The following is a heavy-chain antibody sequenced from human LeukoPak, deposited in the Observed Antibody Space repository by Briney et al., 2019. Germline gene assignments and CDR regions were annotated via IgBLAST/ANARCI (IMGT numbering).Heavy chain of an antibody. V-gene: IGHV3-30-3*02. CDR1: GFTFSNYA. Sequence: GGSLRLSCAASGFTFSNYAMHWVRQAPGKGLEWVAVVSYDGNNKYYADSVKGRFTISRDNSKNTLYLQMNSLRAEDTAVYYCAKFTAAAPWGWFDPWGQGTLVTVSS. CDR3: AKFTAAAPWGWFDP. D-gene: IGHD6-13*01. CDR2: VSYDGNNK. J-gene: IGHJ5*02.